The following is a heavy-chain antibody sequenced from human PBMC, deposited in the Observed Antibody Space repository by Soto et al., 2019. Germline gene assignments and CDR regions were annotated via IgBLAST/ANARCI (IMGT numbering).Heavy chain of an antibody. D-gene: IGHD3-9*01. CDR2: IRDNSYGGTT. CDR1: GFTFGDYT. Sequence: GGSLRLSCTASGFTFGDYTMSWFRQAPGKGLEWVGFIRDNSYGGTTEYAASVKGRFTISRDDSKSIAYLQMNSLKTEDTGVYYCSREYYDILTGYYSFDYWGQGTLVTVSS. V-gene: IGHV3-49*03. J-gene: IGHJ4*02. CDR3: SREYYDILTGYYSFDY.